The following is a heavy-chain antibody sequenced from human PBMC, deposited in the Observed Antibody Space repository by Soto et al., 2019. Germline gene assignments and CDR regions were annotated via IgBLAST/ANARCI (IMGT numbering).Heavy chain of an antibody. V-gene: IGHV4-4*02. CDR3: ARVFSSGSGWMYYFDF. CDR1: SDSISGENW. CDR2: IFHTRGT. D-gene: IGHD6-25*01. Sequence: QVQLQESGPGLVKPSETLSLTCTVSSDSISGENWWSWVRQPPGMGLECIGEIFHTRGTNYHPSLKSRVTMEVDKSKTQFSLNLISATAADTAVYYCARVFSSGSGWMYYFDFWGQGTLVSVSS. J-gene: IGHJ4*02.